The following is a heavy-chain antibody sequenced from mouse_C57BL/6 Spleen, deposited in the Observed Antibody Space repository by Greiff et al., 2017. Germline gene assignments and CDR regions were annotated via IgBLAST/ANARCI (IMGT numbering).Heavy chain of an antibody. CDR1: GFTFSSYT. V-gene: IGHV5-9*01. J-gene: IGHJ1*03. D-gene: IGHD1-1*01. CDR3: ARQDYGSSYSYWYFDV. CDR2: ISGGGGNT. Sequence: EVMLVESGGGLVKPGGSLKLSCAASGFTFSSYTMSWVRQTPEKRLEWVATISGGGGNTYYPDSVKGRFTISRDNAKNTLYLQMSSLRSEDTALYYCARQDYGSSYSYWYFDVWGTGTTVTVSS.